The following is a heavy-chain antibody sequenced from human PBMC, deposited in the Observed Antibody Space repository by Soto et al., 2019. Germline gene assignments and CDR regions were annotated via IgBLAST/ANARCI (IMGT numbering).Heavy chain of an antibody. Sequence: QLQLQESGPGLVKTSETLSLTCTVSGVSISNSSYYWGWIRRPPGKGLEWIGTIYYIGITYYNPSLKSRFTIAVDTSKNQFSLKLTSVTAADTAVYYCARHGSNWGQGTLVTVSS. CDR1: GVSISNSSYY. V-gene: IGHV4-39*01. J-gene: IGHJ4*02. CDR2: IYYIGIT. CDR3: ARHGSN.